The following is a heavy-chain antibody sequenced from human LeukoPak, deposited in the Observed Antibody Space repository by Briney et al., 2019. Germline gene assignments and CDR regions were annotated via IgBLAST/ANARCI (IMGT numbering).Heavy chain of an antibody. CDR3: ARAGRNYSY. CDR1: GFTFSSSA. D-gene: IGHD1-7*01. CDR2: ISSSGDST. J-gene: IGHJ4*02. Sequence: GGSLRLSCAASGFTFSSSAMTWVRQAPGKGLDWVSGISSSGDSTYYADSVKGRFTISRDNSKNTLFLQMNSLRDEDTAVYYCARAGRNYSYWGQGTLVTVSS. V-gene: IGHV3-23*01.